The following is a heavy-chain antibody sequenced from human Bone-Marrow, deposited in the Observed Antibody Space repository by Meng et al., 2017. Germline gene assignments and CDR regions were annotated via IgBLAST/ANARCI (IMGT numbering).Heavy chain of an antibody. CDR2: INHSGST. J-gene: IGHJ4*02. CDR3: ARERGKWLRFGPFDY. V-gene: IGHV4-34*01. D-gene: IGHD5-12*01. Sequence: QGQLQRWGAGRLKPSETLSLTCAVYGGSFSDYYWSWIRQPPGKGLEWIGEINHSGSTNYNPSLKSRATISVDTSKNQFSLKLSSVTAADTAVYYCARERGKWLRFGPFDYWGQGTLVTVSS. CDR1: GGSFSDYY.